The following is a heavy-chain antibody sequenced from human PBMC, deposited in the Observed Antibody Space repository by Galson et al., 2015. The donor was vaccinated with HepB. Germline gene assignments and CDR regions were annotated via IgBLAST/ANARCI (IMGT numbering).Heavy chain of an antibody. J-gene: IGHJ6*02. CDR2: ISYDGRDK. Sequence: SLRLSCAASGFTFTSYAMHWVRQAPGKGLECVAVISYDGRDKFYADSVKGRFTISRDDSKNTLYLQMNGLRPDDTAVYYCAREYCSGGACFSANYGMDAWGQGTTVTVSS. V-gene: IGHV3-30*04. CDR3: AREYCSGGACFSANYGMDA. CDR1: GFTFTSYA. D-gene: IGHD2-15*01.